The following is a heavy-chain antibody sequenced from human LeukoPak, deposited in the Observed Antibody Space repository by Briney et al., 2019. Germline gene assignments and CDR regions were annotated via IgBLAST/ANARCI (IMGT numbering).Heavy chain of an antibody. V-gene: IGHV3-23*01. D-gene: IGHD2-8*01. J-gene: IGHJ3*02. CDR2: ISGSGGNT. Sequence: GGSLRLSCAASGFTFNNYGMSWVRQAPGKGLEWVSSISGSGGNTYYADSVKGRFTISRDNAKNSLYLQMNSLRAEDTAVYYCARDHPIQYWHYMLYAYPDAFDIWGQGTMVTVSS. CDR3: ARDHPIQYWHYMLYAYPDAFDI. CDR1: GFTFNNYG.